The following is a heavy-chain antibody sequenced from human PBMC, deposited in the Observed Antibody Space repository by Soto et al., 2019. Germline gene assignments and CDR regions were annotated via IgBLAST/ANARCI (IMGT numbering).Heavy chain of an antibody. J-gene: IGHJ3*02. Sequence: ASETLSLTCGLYGGSFSAHYWTWIRQSPGKGLEWIGEINHGGSTNYNPSLKRRLTISVDTSKNQFSLMLSSMTAADTAVYYCTGGTNAIRGVTMSLDAFDIWGQGTVVTVSS. D-gene: IGHD3-10*01. CDR3: TGGTNAIRGVTMSLDAFDI. V-gene: IGHV4-34*01. CDR2: INHGGST. CDR1: GGSFSAHY.